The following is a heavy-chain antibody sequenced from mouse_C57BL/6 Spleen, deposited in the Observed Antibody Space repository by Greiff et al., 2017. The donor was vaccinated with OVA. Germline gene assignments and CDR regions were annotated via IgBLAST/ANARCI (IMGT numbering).Heavy chain of an antibody. D-gene: IGHD1-1*01. J-gene: IGHJ4*01. V-gene: IGHV1-15*01. CDR3: TRHYGSRDAMDY. CDR1: GYTFTDYE. Sequence: LVESGAELVRPGASVTLSCKASGYTFTDYEMHWVKQTPVHGLEWIGAIDPETGGTAYNQKFKGKAILTADKSSSTAYMELRSLTSEDSAVYYCTRHYGSRDAMDYWGQGTSVTVSS. CDR2: IDPETGGT.